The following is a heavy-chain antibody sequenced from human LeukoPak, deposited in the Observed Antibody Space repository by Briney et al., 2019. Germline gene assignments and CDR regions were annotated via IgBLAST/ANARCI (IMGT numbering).Heavy chain of an antibody. CDR3: ARVSGHDAFDI. CDR1: GGSISSYY. CDR2: MYYSGST. J-gene: IGHJ3*02. V-gene: IGHV4-59*01. D-gene: IGHD3-10*01. Sequence: SETLSLTCTVSGGSISSYYWSWIRQPPGKGLEWIGYMYYSGSTNYNPSLKSRVSKSVDTSKNQFSLKLSSVTAADTAVHYCARVSGHDAFDIWGQGTMVTVSS.